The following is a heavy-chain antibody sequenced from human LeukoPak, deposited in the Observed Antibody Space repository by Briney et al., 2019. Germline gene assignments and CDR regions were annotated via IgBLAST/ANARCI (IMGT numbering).Heavy chain of an antibody. D-gene: IGHD6-19*01. CDR1: GFTFSSYE. J-gene: IGHJ4*02. CDR3: AKEGVHSSGSY. CDR2: ISSSGSTI. Sequence: PGGSLRLSCAASGFTFSSYEMNWVRQAPGKGLEWVSYISSSGSTIYYADSVKGRFTISRDNAKNSLYLQMNSLRAEDTAVYYCAKEGVHSSGSYWGQGTLVTVSS. V-gene: IGHV3-48*03.